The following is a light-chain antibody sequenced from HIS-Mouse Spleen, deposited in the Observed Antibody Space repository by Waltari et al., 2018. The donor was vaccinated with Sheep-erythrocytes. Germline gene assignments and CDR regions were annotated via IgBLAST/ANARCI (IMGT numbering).Light chain of an antibody. CDR2: QDS. J-gene: IGLJ2*01. CDR3: QAWDSSTVV. V-gene: IGLV3-1*01. Sequence: SYELTQPPSVSVSPGPTAHITLSGYKLGAKYACRYQQKPGQSPVLVLYQDSKRPSGIPERFSGSNSGNTATLTISGTQAMDEADYYCQAWDSSTVVFGGGTKLTVL. CDR1: KLGAKY.